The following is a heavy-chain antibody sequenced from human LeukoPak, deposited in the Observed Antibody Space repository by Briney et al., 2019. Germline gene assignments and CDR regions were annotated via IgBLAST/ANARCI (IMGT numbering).Heavy chain of an antibody. J-gene: IGHJ4*02. CDR3: AKDLRLVRVLDY. Sequence: PGGSLRLSCAASGFTFSSYGMHWVRQAPGKGLEWVAVMSYDGSNKYYADSVKGRFTISRDNSKNTLYLQMNSLRAEDTAVYYCAKDLRLVRVLDYWGQGTLVTVSS. D-gene: IGHD6-19*01. CDR1: GFTFSSYG. V-gene: IGHV3-30*18. CDR2: MSYDGSNK.